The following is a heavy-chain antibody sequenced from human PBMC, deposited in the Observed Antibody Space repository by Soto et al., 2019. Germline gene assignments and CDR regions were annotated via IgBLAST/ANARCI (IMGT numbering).Heavy chain of an antibody. CDR1: GGAFSSYG. CDR3: ERRFGSFYCMDV. V-gene: IGHV1-69*01. D-gene: IGHD3-10*01. CDR2: IIPVVGTA. Sequence: QLQLVQSGAEVKKPGSSVKVSCKASGGAFSSYGVNWVRQAPGEGLEWMGGIIPVVGTANYAQKFQGRVTITAGESTGTAYMELSSLRSEDTGVYYCERRFGSFYCMDVWRQGSTVTLSS. J-gene: IGHJ6*01.